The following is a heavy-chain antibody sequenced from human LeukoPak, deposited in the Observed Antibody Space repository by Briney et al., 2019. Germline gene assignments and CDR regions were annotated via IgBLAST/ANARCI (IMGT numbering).Heavy chain of an antibody. CDR1: GFTFSSYA. CDR2: ISGSGGST. D-gene: IGHD1-26*01. V-gene: IGHV3-23*01. J-gene: IGHJ4*02. Sequence: GASLRLSCAASGFTFSSYAMSWVRQAPGKGLEWVSAISGSGGSTYCADSVKGRFTISRDNSKNTLYLQMNSLRAEDTAVYYCAKEGRVYLVGAKHPFDYWGQGTLVTVSS. CDR3: AKEGRVYLVGAKHPFDY.